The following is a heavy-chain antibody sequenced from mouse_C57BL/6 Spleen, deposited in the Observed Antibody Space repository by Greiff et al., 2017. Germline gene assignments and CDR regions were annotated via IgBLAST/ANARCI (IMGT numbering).Heavy chain of an antibody. J-gene: IGHJ2*01. CDR1: GYTFTSYW. Sequence: QVHVKQPGAELVKPGASVKLSCKASGYTFTSYWMHWVKQRPGQGLEWIGMIHPNSGSTNYNEKFKSKATLTVDKSSSTAYMQLSSLTSEDSAVYYCAIITTVVANWGQGTTLTVSS. D-gene: IGHD1-1*01. CDR2: IHPNSGST. CDR3: AIITTVVAN. V-gene: IGHV1-64*01.